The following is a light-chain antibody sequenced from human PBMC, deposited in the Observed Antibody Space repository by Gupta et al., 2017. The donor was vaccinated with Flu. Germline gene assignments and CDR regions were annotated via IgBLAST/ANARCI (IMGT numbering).Light chain of an antibody. J-gene: IGLJ3*02. CDR1: SSNIGSNT. V-gene: IGLV1-44*01. Sequence: QSVLTQPPSASGTPGPRVTISCSGSSSNIGSNTVNWYQQLPGTAPKLLSYSNNQRPSGVPDRVSGSKSGTSASLAISGLQSEDEADYYCAAWDDSLNGPVFGGGTKLTVL. CDR3: AAWDDSLNGPV. CDR2: SNN.